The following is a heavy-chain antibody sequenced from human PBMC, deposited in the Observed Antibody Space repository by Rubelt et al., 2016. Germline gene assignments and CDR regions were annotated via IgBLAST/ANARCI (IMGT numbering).Heavy chain of an antibody. J-gene: IGHJ5*02. Sequence: QVQLVQSGAEVKKPGASVKVSCKASGYTFTSYYMHWVRQATGQGLEWMGIINPSGGSTSYAVTAQGGVNMTRDTSTSTAYMGLSSLSSDDSCGCYCARMYSGSWYREWFDHWGQGTVIAGSS. D-gene: IGHD6-13*01. CDR1: GYTFTSYY. CDR3: ARMYSGSWYREWFDH. V-gene: IGHV1-46*04. CDR2: INPSGGST.